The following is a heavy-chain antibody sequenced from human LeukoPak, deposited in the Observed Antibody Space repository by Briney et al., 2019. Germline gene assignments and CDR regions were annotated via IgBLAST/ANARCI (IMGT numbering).Heavy chain of an antibody. Sequence: SVKVSCEASGGTFSSYAISWVRQAPGQGLERMGGIIPIFGTANYAQKFQGRVTITADESTSTAYMELSSLRSEDTAVYYCARAAVGSSGYYYWGQGTLVTVSS. CDR1: GGTFSSYA. V-gene: IGHV1-69*13. CDR3: ARAAVGSSGYYY. D-gene: IGHD3-22*01. CDR2: IIPIFGTA. J-gene: IGHJ4*02.